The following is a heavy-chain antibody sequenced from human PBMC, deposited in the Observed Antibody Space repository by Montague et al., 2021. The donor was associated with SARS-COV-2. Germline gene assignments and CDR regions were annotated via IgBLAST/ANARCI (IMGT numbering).Heavy chain of an antibody. CDR1: GFIFSRYC. CDR2: IKHDGSET. J-gene: IGHJ6*02. CDR3: ARVSGVWFGELPRDYFYGMDV. D-gene: IGHD3-10*01. V-gene: IGHV3-7*01. Sequence: SLRLSCAASGFIFSRYCMSWVRQAPGKGLEWVANIKHDGSETFYVDSVKGRFTISRDNSKNSLFLQINSLRAEDTAVYYCARVSGVWFGELPRDYFYGMDVWGQGSTVTVSS.